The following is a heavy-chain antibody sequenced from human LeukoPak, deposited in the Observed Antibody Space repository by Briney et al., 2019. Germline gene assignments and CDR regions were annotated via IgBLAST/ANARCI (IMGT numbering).Heavy chain of an antibody. J-gene: IGHJ6*02. CDR1: GFTFSSYG. D-gene: IGHD3-10*01. V-gene: IGHV3-30*02. CDR3: AREQSMVRGPLYGMDV. CDR2: MRYDGSNK. Sequence: GGSLRLSCAASGFTFSSYGMHWVRQAPGKGLEWVAFMRYDGSNKYYADSVKARFTISRDNSKNTLYLQMNSLRAEDTAVYYCAREQSMVRGPLYGMDVWGQGTTVTVSS.